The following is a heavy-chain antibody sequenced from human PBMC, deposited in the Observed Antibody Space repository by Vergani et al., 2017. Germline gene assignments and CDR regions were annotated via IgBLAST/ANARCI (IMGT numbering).Heavy chain of an antibody. J-gene: IGHJ4*02. CDR1: GGTFSSYA. V-gene: IGHV1-69*01. D-gene: IGHD2-2*02. CDR3: ARNNFGPAAIQLRGYYFDY. Sequence: QVQLVQSGAEVKKPGSSVKVPCKASGGTFSSYAISWVRQAPGQGLEWMGGIIPIFGTANYAQKFQGRVTSTADESTSTAYMELSSLRSEDTAVYYCARNNFGPAAIQLRGYYFDYWGQGTLVTVSS. CDR2: IIPIFGTA.